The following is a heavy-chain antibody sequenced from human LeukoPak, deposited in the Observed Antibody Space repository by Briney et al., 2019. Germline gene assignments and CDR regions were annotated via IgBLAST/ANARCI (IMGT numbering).Heavy chain of an antibody. Sequence: SETLSLTCTVSGGSISSSSYYWGWIRQPPGKGLEWIGSIYYSGSTYYNPSLKSRVTISVDTSKNQFSLKLSSVTAADTAVYYCARGPRYYDILAGYSNLFDPWGQGTLVTVSS. D-gene: IGHD3-9*01. CDR3: ARGPRYYDILAGYSNLFDP. CDR2: IYYSGST. J-gene: IGHJ5*02. CDR1: GGSISSSSYY. V-gene: IGHV4-39*01.